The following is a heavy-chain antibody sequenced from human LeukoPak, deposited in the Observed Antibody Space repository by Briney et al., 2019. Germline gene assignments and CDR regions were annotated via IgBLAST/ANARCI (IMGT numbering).Heavy chain of an antibody. CDR2: IYQSGST. CDR1: GYSISSGYH. Sequence: SETLSLTCTVSGYSISSGYHWGWIRQAPGKGLEWLGSIYQSGSTYDNPSLKSRVTLSVDTSKNQVSLKLSSVTAADTAVYYCANSIDFDYGDYYFDYWGQGALVTISS. D-gene: IGHD4-17*01. CDR3: ANSIDFDYGDYYFDY. V-gene: IGHV4-38-2*02. J-gene: IGHJ4*02.